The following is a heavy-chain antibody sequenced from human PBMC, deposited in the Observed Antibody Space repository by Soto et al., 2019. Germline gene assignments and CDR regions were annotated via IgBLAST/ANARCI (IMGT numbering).Heavy chain of an antibody. CDR2: IPYDGSNK. J-gene: IGHJ6*02. Sequence: PGGSLRLSCAASGFTFSSYGMHWVRQAPGKGLEWVAVIPYDGSNKYYADSVKGRFTISRDNSKNTLYLQMSSLRAEDTAVYYCAIHQRYSGYDSRYYYGMDVWGQGTTVTVSS. D-gene: IGHD5-12*01. CDR3: AIHQRYSGYDSRYYYGMDV. V-gene: IGHV3-30*03. CDR1: GFTFSSYG.